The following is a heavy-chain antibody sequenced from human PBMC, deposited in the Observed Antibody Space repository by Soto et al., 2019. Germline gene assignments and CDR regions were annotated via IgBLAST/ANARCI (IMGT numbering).Heavy chain of an antibody. CDR2: ISAYSGNA. CDR1: GYTFRSYD. CDR3: ARGQGSP. J-gene: IGHJ5*02. V-gene: IGHV1-18*04. Sequence: QVQLVQSGGEVKKAGASVKVSCKASGYTFRSYDIIWVRQAPGQGLEWMGWISAYSGNAKYSQNLQGRVTLTTDTSTSTAFMELSSLRSDDTAVYYCARGQGSPWGQGILVTVSS.